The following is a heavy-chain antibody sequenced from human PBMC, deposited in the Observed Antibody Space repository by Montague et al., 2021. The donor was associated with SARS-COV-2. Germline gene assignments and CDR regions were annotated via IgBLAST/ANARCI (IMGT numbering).Heavy chain of an antibody. CDR3: ARYYYDFWSGYYSHYYFDY. V-gene: IGHV4-59*01. J-gene: IGHJ4*02. Sequence: SETLSLTCTVPGGSISSYYWSWIRQPPGKGLEWIGYIYYSGSTXXXPSXXXRVTISVDTSKNQFSLKLSSVTAADTAVYYCARYYYDFWSGYYSHYYFDYWGQGTLVTVSS. CDR2: IYYSGST. CDR1: GGSISSYY. D-gene: IGHD3-3*01.